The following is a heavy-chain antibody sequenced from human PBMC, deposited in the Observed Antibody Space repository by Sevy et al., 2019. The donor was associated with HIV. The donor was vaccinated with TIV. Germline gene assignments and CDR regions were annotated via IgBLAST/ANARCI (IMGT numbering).Heavy chain of an antibody. CDR1: GFTFSSYW. V-gene: IGHV3-74*01. CDR2: INSDGSST. Sequence: GGSLRLSCAASGFTFSSYWMHWVRQAPGKGLVWVSRINSDGSSTSYADSVKGRFTISRDNAKNTLYLQMNSLRAEDTALYYCARRDCSGGSCYPERYYGMDVWGQGTTVTVSS. J-gene: IGHJ6*02. CDR3: ARRDCSGGSCYPERYYGMDV. D-gene: IGHD2-15*01.